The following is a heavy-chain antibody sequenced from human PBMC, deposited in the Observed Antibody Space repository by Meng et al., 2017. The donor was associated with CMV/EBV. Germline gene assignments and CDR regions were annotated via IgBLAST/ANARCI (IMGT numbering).Heavy chain of an antibody. V-gene: IGHV1-69*10. Sequence: SVKVSCKASGGTFSSYAISWVRQAPGQGLEWMGGIIPILGIANYAQKFQGRVTITADKSTSTAYMELSSLRSEDTAVYYCAIQLGYCSSTSCERDFDYWGQGTLVTV. D-gene: IGHD2-2*01. CDR2: IIPILGIA. CDR3: AIQLGYCSSTSCERDFDY. CDR1: GGTFSSYA. J-gene: IGHJ4*02.